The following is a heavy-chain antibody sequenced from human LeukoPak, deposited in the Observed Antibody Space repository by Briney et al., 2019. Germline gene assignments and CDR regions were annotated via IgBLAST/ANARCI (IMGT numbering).Heavy chain of an antibody. CDR3: ARMYRRYLKGYYYGMDV. Sequence: SETLSLTCAVYGGSFSGYYWSWIRQPPGKGLEWIGEINHSGSTNYNPSLKSRVTISVDTSKNQFFLKLSSVTAADTAVYYCARMYRRYLKGYYYGMDVWGQGTTVTVSS. J-gene: IGHJ6*02. V-gene: IGHV4-34*01. D-gene: IGHD2-21*01. CDR2: INHSGST. CDR1: GGSFSGYY.